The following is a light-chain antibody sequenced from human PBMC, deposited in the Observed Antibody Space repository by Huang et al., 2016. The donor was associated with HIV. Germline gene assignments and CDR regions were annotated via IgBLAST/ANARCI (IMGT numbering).Light chain of an antibody. V-gene: IGKV3-15*01. CDR1: QSVSNN. J-gene: IGKJ2*01. CDR2: GAF. CDR3: QQYDNWPPYT. Sequence: EIVLTQSPATLSVSPGERATLSCRASQSVSNNLAWFQQKPGQAPRLLIYGAFTRATGIPARFSGSGSGTEFTLTISSLQSEDFAVYYCQQYDNWPPYTCGQGTKLESK.